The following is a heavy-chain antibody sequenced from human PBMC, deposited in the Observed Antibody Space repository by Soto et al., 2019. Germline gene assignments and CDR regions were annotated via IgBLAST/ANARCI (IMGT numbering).Heavy chain of an antibody. CDR2: IYYSGST. CDR1: GGSISSGGYY. CDR3: ARSCDFWSGYYIYPNWFDP. D-gene: IGHD3-3*01. V-gene: IGHV4-31*03. Sequence: SETLSLTCTVSGGSISSGGYYWSWIRQHPGKGLEWIGYIYYSGSTYYNPSLKSRVTISVDTSKNQFSLKLSSVTAADTAVYYCARSCDFWSGYYIYPNWFDPWGQGTLVTVSS. J-gene: IGHJ5*02.